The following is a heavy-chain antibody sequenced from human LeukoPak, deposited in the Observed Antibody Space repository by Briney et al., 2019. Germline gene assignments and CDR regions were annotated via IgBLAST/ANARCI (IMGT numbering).Heavy chain of an antibody. V-gene: IGHV3-23*01. CDR3: ERCGYSHGYGWGGGYYYYYMDV. Sequence: GGSLRLSCAASGFTFSSYAMSWVRQAPGEGLEWVSGISGSGVSTYYADSVKGRFTISRDNAKNSLYLQMNSLRAEDTAVYYCERCGYSHGYGWGGGYYYYYMDVWGKGTTVTVSS. D-gene: IGHD5-18*01. CDR2: ISGSGVST. CDR1: GFTFSSYA. J-gene: IGHJ6*03.